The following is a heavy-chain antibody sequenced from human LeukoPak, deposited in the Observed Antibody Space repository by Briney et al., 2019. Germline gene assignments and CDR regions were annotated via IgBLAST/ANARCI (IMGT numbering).Heavy chain of an antibody. V-gene: IGHV3-64*01. CDR2: IGYAGPVK. CDR1: GIPFSHYA. Sequence: GGSLRLSCAASGIPFSHYAMHWVRQAPGKGLEFVAAIGYAGPVKFYASSVKGRFTISRDNSKNTLYLQMDSLRPEDMAVYYCAKDLPQSELLSSIFDYWGQGTLVTVSS. D-gene: IGHD2-21*02. J-gene: IGHJ4*02. CDR3: AKDLPQSELLSSIFDY.